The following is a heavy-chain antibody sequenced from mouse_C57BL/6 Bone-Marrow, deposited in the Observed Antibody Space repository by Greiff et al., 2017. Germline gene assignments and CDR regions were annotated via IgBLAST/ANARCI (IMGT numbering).Heavy chain of an antibody. V-gene: IGHV1-64*01. CDR1: GYTFTSYW. CDR2: IHPNSGST. J-gene: IGHJ2*01. D-gene: IGHD2-3*01. CDR3: AMSWAYFDY. Sequence: QVQLQQPGAELVKPGASVKLSCKASGYTFTSYWMHWVKQRPGQGLEWIGMIHPNSGSTNYNEKFKSKATLTVDKSSSTAYIRLSSLTSEDSAVYYCAMSWAYFDYWGQGTTLTVSS.